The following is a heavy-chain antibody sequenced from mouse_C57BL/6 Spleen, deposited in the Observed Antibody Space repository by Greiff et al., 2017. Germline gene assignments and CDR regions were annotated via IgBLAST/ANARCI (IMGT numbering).Heavy chain of an antibody. Sequence: QLQQSGPELVKPGASVKLSCKASGYTFTSYDINWVKQRPGQGLEWIGWIYPRDGSTKYNEKFKGKATLTVDTSSSTAYMELHSLTSEDSAVYFCARQRIYYGNYDAMDYWGQGTSVTVSS. V-gene: IGHV1-85*01. D-gene: IGHD2-1*01. J-gene: IGHJ4*01. CDR2: IYPRDGST. CDR1: GYTFTSYD. CDR3: ARQRIYYGNYDAMDY.